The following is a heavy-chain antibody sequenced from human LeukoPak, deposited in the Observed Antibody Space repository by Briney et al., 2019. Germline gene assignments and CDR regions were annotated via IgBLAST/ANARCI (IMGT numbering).Heavy chain of an antibody. CDR2: ISGSGSST. V-gene: IGHV3-23*01. D-gene: IGHD3-22*01. CDR1: GFILSNYG. Sequence: PGGSLRLSCAASGFILSNYGMNWVRQAPGKGLDWVSSISGSGSSTYYAESVKGRVTISRDNSQNTLYLQMNSLRAEDTAIYYCAKDLPYYYDSSGSGDAFDIWGRGTMVTVST. CDR3: AKDLPYYYDSSGSGDAFDI. J-gene: IGHJ3*02.